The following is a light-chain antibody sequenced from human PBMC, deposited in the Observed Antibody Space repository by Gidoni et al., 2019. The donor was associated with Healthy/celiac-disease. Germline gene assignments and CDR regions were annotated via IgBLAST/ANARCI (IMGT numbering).Light chain of an antibody. CDR3: QQYYSTRPT. J-gene: IGKJ3*01. CDR1: QSVLYSSNNKNY. V-gene: IGKV4-1*01. Sequence: IVMTQSPDSLAVSLGERATINCKSSQSVLYSSNNKNYLAWYQQKPGQPPKLLIYWASTRESGVPDRFSGSGSGTDFTLTISSLQAEDVAVYYCQQYYSTRPTFGPGTKVDIK. CDR2: WAS.